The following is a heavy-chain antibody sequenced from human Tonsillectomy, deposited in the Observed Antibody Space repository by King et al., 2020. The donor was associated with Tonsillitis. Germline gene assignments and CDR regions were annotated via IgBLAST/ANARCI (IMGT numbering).Heavy chain of an antibody. CDR1: GGSFSGYY. J-gene: IGHJ4*02. CDR2: INHSGST. Sequence: VQLQQWGAGLLKPSETLSLTCAVYGGSFSGYYWSWIRQPPGKGLEWIGEINHSGSTNYNPSLKSRVTISVDTSKNQFPLKLSSVTAADTAVYYCVSGLRGPDYWGQGTLVTVSS. D-gene: IGHD4-17*01. CDR3: VSGLRGPDY. V-gene: IGHV4-34*01.